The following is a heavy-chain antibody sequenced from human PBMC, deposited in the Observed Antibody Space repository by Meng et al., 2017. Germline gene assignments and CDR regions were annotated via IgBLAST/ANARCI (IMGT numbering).Heavy chain of an antibody. J-gene: IGHJ5*02. CDR1: GFTFSSYA. D-gene: IGHD1-26*01. Sequence: LSLTCAASGFTFSSYAMSWVRQAPGKGLEWVSAISGSGGSTYYADSVKGRFTISRDNSKNTLYLQMNSLRAEDTAVYYCAKVSYSGSYKLGFDPWGQGTLVTVSS. V-gene: IGHV3-23*01. CDR3: AKVSYSGSYKLGFDP. CDR2: ISGSGGST.